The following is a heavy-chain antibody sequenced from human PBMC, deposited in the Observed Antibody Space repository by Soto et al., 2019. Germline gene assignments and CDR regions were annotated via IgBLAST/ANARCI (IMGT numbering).Heavy chain of an antibody. V-gene: IGHV3-30*18. J-gene: IGHJ6*02. Sequence: QVQLVESGGGVVQPGRSLRLSCAASGFTFSSYGMHWVRQAPGKGLEWVAVISYAGSNKYYADSVKGRFTISRDNSKNTLYMQMNSLRAEDTAVYYCAKGDTTYYDIVTGRLAESYYCMDVWCHGTTVTVSS. CDR1: GFTFSSYG. CDR2: ISYAGSNK. CDR3: AKGDTTYYDIVTGRLAESYYCMDV. D-gene: IGHD3-9*01.